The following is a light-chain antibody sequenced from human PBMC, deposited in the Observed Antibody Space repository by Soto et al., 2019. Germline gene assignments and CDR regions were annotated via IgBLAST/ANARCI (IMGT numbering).Light chain of an antibody. J-gene: IGKJ2*01. Sequence: EIAMTQSPATLSVSPGERATLSCRASQSVSRNLAWYQQKPGQATRLLSYGASTRATGIPARFSGSRSGTEFTLAISSLQSEDFAVYYCQQYNNWPYTFGQGTKLEIK. V-gene: IGKV3-15*01. CDR1: QSVSRN. CDR3: QQYNNWPYT. CDR2: GAS.